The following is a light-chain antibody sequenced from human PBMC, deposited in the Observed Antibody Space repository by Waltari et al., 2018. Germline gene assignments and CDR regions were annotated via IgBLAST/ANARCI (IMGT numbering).Light chain of an antibody. CDR3: CSYAGSSTFLV. Sequence: QSALTQPASVSGSPGQSITISCTGTSSDVGSYNLVSWYQQHPGKAPKLMIYEVSKRPSGVPNRFPGSKSGNTASLTISGLQAEDEADYYCCSYAGSSTFLVFGGGTKLTVL. CDR2: EVS. V-gene: IGLV2-23*02. J-gene: IGLJ2*01. CDR1: SSDVGSYNL.